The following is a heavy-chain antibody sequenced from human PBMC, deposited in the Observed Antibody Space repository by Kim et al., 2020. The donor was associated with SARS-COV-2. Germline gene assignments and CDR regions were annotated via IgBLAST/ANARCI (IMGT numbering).Heavy chain of an antibody. V-gene: IGHV3-23*01. J-gene: IGHJ3*01. CDR2: VSGDGRTT. CDR3: AKKGPAVVWFKAFHV. CDR1: GFTFSNYA. Sequence: GGSLRLSCAASGFTFSNYAMNWVRQAPGKGLEWVSVVSGDGRTTYYADSVKGRFTISRDNSKKTLYLQMNSLRAEDTALYYCAKKGPAVVWFKAFHVWGQGPVLTVS. D-gene: IGHD2-21*01.